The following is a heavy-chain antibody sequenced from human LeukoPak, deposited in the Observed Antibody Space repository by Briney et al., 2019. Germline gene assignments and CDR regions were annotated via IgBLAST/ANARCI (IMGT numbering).Heavy chain of an antibody. Sequence: ASVKVSCKASGYTITSYDINWVRQATGQGLEWMGWMNPNSGNTGYAQKFQGRVTMTRNTSISTAYMELSSLRSEDTAVYYCARMWSTATSGWNWFDPWGQGTLVTVSS. CDR3: ARMWSTATSGWNWFDP. CDR1: GYTITSYD. CDR2: MNPNSGNT. V-gene: IGHV1-8*01. J-gene: IGHJ5*02. D-gene: IGHD6-13*01.